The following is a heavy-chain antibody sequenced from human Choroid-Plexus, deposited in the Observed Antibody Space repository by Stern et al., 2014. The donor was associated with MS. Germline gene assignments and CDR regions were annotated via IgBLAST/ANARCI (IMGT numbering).Heavy chain of an antibody. CDR2: VSYDGSTK. J-gene: IGHJ5*02. CDR1: GFTFGSCA. CDR3: AKDRQYLTYFFAH. D-gene: IGHD2/OR15-2a*01. V-gene: IGHV3-30*18. Sequence: QVQLVQSGGGVVQPGRPLRLSCVASGFTFGSCAMHWVRQAPGKGLEWVAGVSYDGSTKYYADSVKGRFTISRDNSQNTLYMQMSSLRPEDTAVYYCAKDRQYLTYFFAHLGQGSLVTVSS.